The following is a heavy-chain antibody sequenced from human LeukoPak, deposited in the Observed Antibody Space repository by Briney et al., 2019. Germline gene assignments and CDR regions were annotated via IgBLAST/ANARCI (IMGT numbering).Heavy chain of an antibody. D-gene: IGHD3-3*01. Sequence: SETLSLTCTVSGGSISSSSYYWGWIRQPPGKGLEWIGSIYYSGSTYYNPSLKSRVTISVDTSKNQFSLKLSSVTAADTAVYYCARDGVLGFDYWGQGTLVTVSS. CDR3: ARDGVLGFDY. CDR1: GGSISSSSYY. CDR2: IYYSGST. V-gene: IGHV4-39*02. J-gene: IGHJ4*02.